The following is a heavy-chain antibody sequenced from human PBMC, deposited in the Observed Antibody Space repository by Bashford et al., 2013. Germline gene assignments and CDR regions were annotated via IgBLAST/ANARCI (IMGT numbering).Heavy chain of an antibody. V-gene: IGHV5-51*01. Sequence: WVRQMPGKGLEWMGIIYPYDSDTRYSPSFQGQVTISADVSNSIAYLQWSSLRSEDTAVYYCARALYDSSGYYRYYFDYWGQGTLVTVSS. CDR3: ARALYDSSGYYRYYFDY. J-gene: IGHJ4*02. D-gene: IGHD3-22*01. CDR2: IYPYDSDT.